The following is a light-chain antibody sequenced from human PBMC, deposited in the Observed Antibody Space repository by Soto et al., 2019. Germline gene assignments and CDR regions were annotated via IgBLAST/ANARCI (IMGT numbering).Light chain of an antibody. CDR3: QRYGSSRPWT. V-gene: IGKV3-20*01. Sequence: EIVLTQSPATLSLSPGERATLSCRASQSVSSYLAWYQQKPGQAPRLLIYGASSRATGIPDRFSGSGSGTDFTLTISRLEPADFALYYCQRYGSSRPWTFGQGTKVDIK. J-gene: IGKJ1*01. CDR2: GAS. CDR1: QSVSSY.